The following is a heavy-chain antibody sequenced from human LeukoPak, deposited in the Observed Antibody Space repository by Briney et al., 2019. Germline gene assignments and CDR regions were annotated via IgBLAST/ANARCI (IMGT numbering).Heavy chain of an antibody. D-gene: IGHD3-3*01. CDR1: GFTFSSYA. J-gene: IGHJ4*02. CDR3: AKVQEKYDFWGGYSV. CDR2: ISGSGGST. V-gene: IGHV3-23*01. Sequence: GGSLRLSCAASGFTFSSYAMSWVRQAPGKGLEWVSAISGSGGSTYYADSVKGRFTISRDNSKNTLYLQMNSLRAEDTAVYYCAKVQEKYDFWGGYSVWGQGTLVTVSS.